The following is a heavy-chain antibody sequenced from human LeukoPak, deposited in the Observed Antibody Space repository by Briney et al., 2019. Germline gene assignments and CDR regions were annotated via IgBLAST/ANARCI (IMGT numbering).Heavy chain of an antibody. CDR3: ATNGTGRHNYDY. V-gene: IGHV3-23*01. J-gene: IGHJ4*02. Sequence: PGGSLRLSCAASGFTFSSYAMSWVRQAPGKGLEWVSVISGSGGSTYYADSVKGRFTISRDNSKNTLYLQVNSLRAEDTAVYYCATNGTGRHNYDYWGQGTLVTVSS. CDR2: ISGSGGST. CDR1: GFTFSSYA. D-gene: IGHD5-24*01.